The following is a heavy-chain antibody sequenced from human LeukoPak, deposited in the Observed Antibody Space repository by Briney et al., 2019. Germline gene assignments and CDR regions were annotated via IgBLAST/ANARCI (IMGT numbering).Heavy chain of an antibody. CDR3: VRDRSMDRGALQQNYYYHAFDV. CDR2: VDQSGGT. Sequence: PSETLSLTCGVSGESFSDHYWAWIRQTPQKGLEWIGEVDQSGGTTYNPSLKSRVTISVDTSNNHFSLRLTSMTAADTGIYYCVRDRSMDRGALQQNYYYHAFDVWVPGTSVTVSS. D-gene: IGHD3-10*01. CDR1: GESFSDHY. V-gene: IGHV4-34*01. J-gene: IGHJ6*02.